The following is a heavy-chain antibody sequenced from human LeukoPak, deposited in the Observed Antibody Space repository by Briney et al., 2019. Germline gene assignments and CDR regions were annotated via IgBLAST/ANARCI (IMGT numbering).Heavy chain of an antibody. J-gene: IGHJ6*03. CDR2: IYSSGST. CDR1: GGSISGFY. V-gene: IGHV4-4*07. D-gene: IGHD5-18*01. CDR3: ARANRGYSSGYGGYHYYYMDV. Sequence: SETLSLTCTVSGGSISGFYWSWMRQPAGKGLEWSGRIYSSGSTNYSPSLKSRVTISLDKSKKQFSLKLTSVTAADTAMYYCARANRGYSSGYGGYHYYYMDVWGKGTTVTVS.